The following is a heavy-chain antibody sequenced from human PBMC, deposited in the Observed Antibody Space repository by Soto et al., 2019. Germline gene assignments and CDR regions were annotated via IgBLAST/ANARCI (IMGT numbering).Heavy chain of an antibody. J-gene: IGHJ6*02. V-gene: IGHV3-23*01. D-gene: IGHD3-3*01. CDR3: AKDQGYYDFWSGYSRPPSYGMDV. CDR2: ISGSGGST. CDR1: GFTFSSYA. Sequence: GGSLRLSCAASGFTFSSYAMSWVRQAPGKGLEWVSAISGSGGSTYYADSAKGRFTIPRDNSKNTLYLQMNSLRAEDTAVYYCAKDQGYYDFWSGYSRPPSYGMDVWGQGTTVTVSS.